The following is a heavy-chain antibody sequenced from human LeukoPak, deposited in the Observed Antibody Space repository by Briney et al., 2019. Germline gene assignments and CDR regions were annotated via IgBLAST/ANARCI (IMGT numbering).Heavy chain of an antibody. CDR1: GFTFSSYE. D-gene: IGHD5-12*01. V-gene: IGHV3-48*03. CDR2: ISSSGSTI. Sequence: PGGSLRLSCAASGFTFSSYEMNWVRQAPGKGLEWVSYISSSGSTIYYADSVKGRFTISRDNAKNSLYLQMNSLRAEDTAVYYCARDNVGGDYDWDYYYYYGMDVWGQGTTVTVSS. CDR3: ARDNVGGDYDWDYYYYYGMDV. J-gene: IGHJ6*02.